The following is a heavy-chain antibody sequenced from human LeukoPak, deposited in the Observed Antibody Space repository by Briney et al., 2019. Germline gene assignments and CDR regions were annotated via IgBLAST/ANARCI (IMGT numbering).Heavy chain of an antibody. CDR3: ARGALYISRGDPGSPPHDY. CDR2: FDPEDGET. V-gene: IGHV1-24*01. J-gene: IGHJ4*02. D-gene: IGHD3-16*01. CDR1: GYTLTELS. Sequence: ASVKVSCKVSGYTLTELSMHWVRQAPGKGLEWMGGFDPEDGETIYAQKFQGRVTMTEDTSTDTAYMELSSLRSDDTAVYYCARGALYISRGDPGSPPHDYWGQGTLVTVSS.